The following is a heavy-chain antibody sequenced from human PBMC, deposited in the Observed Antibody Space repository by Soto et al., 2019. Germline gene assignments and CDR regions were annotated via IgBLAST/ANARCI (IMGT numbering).Heavy chain of an antibody. J-gene: IGHJ6*02. CDR1: GGSFSGYY. CDR3: ARDFHSGYSYGYGYYYGMDV. V-gene: IGHV4-34*01. CDR2: INHSGST. D-gene: IGHD5-18*01. Sequence: SETLSLTCAVYGGSFSGYYWSWFRQPPGKGLEWIGEINHSGSTNYNPSLKSRVTISVDTSKNQFSLKLSSVTAADTAVYYCARDFHSGYSYGYGYYYGMDVWGQGTTVTVS.